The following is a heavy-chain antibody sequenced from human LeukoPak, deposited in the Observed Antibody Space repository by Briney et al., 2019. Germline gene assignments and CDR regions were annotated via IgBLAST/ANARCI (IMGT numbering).Heavy chain of an antibody. CDR2: INHSGRT. J-gene: IGHJ4*02. Sequence: PSETLSLTCAVSGGSFSGYFWSWIRQPPGKGLEWIGEINHSGRTNYNPSLRSRVAISVDTSKTQFSLKLSSVTAADTAVYYCARVSSSWYYFDYWGQGTLVTVSS. D-gene: IGHD6-13*01. CDR1: GGSFSGYF. CDR3: ARVSSSWYYFDY. V-gene: IGHV4-34*01.